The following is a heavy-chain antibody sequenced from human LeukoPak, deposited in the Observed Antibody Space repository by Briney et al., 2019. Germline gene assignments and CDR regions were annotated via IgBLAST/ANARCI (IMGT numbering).Heavy chain of an antibody. Sequence: PSETLSLTCAVYGGSFSGYYWSWIRQPPGKGLEWIGEINHSGSTSYNPSLKSRVTISVDTSKNQFSLKLSSVTAADTAVYYCARPASRERGRGYVRYWGQGTLVTVSS. CDR2: INHSGST. D-gene: IGHD5-12*01. V-gene: IGHV4-34*01. CDR1: GGSFSGYY. J-gene: IGHJ4*02. CDR3: ARPASRERGRGYVRY.